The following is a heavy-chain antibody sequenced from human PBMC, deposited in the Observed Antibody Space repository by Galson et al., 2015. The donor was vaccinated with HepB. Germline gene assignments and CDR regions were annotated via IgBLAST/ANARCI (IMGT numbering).Heavy chain of an antibody. CDR1: GFTVSSYS. CDR3: ARDLTMVRGGDY. J-gene: IGHJ4*02. V-gene: IGHV3-21*01. D-gene: IGHD3-10*01. CDR2: ISSSSSYI. Sequence: SLRLSCAASGFTVSSYSMNWVRQAPGKGLEWVSSISSSSSYIYYADSVKGRFTISRDNAKNSLYLQMNSLRAEDTAVYYCARDLTMVRGGDYWGQGTLVTVSS.